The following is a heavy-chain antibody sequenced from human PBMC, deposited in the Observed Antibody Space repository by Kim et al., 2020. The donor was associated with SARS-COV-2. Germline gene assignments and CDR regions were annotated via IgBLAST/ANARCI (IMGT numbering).Heavy chain of an antibody. V-gene: IGHV4-30-2*04. J-gene: IGHJ3*01. D-gene: IGHD3-22*01. CDR3: ARVDYDSSGDLAFDV. Sequence: PPRNSRLDISVDTSKNQFSLKLDPVTAADTAVYYCARVDYDSSGDLAFDVWGQGTMVTVSS.